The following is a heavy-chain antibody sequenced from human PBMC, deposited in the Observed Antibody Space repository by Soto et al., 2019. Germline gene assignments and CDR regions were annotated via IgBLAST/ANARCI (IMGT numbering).Heavy chain of an antibody. CDR1: GFMFRNHA. CDR3: ARDAVDVTKMVFVSPIDY. J-gene: IGHJ4*02. Sequence: QVYLVESGGGVVQPGRSLRLSCAASGFMFRNHAMHWVRQAPGKGLDWVAVISFDGANDFYADSMKGRFTISRDNSRNTLYLQMDSLRPEDTAVYYCARDAVDVTKMVFVSPIDYWGQGALVTVSS. V-gene: IGHV3-30-3*01. CDR2: ISFDGAND. D-gene: IGHD2-8*01.